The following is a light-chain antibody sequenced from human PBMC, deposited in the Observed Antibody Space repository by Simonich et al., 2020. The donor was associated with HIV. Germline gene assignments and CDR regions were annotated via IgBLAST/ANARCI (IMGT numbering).Light chain of an antibody. V-gene: IGKV1-5*03. J-gene: IGKJ2*01. CDR1: QDISKD. Sequence: DIQMTQSPSSLSASVGDRVTITCQASQDISKDLNWYQQKPGKAPKLLIYKASSLESGVPSRFSGSGSGTEFTLTISSLQPDDFATYYCQQYNSYPMYTFGQGTKLEIK. CDR3: QQYNSYPMYT. CDR2: KAS.